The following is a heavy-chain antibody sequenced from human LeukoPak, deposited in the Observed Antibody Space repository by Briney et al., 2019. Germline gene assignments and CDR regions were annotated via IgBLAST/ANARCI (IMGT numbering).Heavy chain of an antibody. CDR1: GYTFTSYA. CDR2: INAGNGNT. J-gene: IGHJ4*02. CDR3: AREHYGSGSYYTY. D-gene: IGHD3-10*01. Sequence: GASVKVSCKASGYTFTSYAMHWVRQAPGQRLEWMGWINAGNGNTKYSQKFQGGVTITRDTSASTAYMELSSLRSEDTAVYYCAREHYGSGSYYTYWGQGTLVTVSS. V-gene: IGHV1-3*01.